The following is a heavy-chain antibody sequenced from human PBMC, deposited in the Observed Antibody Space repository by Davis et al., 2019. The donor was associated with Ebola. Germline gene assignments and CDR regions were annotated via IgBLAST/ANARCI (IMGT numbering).Heavy chain of an antibody. Sequence: ASVKVSCKASGYIFTDFIMNWVRQAPAQGLEWMGWINTNTGNPTYAQGFTGRFVFSLDTSVSTAYLQINSLKAEDTAVYYCMRGTTGGYWGQGTLVTVSS. CDR3: MRGTTGGY. CDR1: GYIFTDFI. J-gene: IGHJ4*02. CDR2: INTNTGNP. V-gene: IGHV7-4-1*02. D-gene: IGHD1-1*01.